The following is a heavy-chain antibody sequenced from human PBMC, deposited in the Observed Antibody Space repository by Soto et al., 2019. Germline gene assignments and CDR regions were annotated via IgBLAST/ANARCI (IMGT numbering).Heavy chain of an antibody. CDR1: GGTFSSYA. CDR2: IIPIFGTA. V-gene: IGHV1-69*13. CDR3: ARDQGYYDSSGGAFDI. D-gene: IGHD3-22*01. J-gene: IGHJ3*02. Sequence: GASVKVSCKASGGTFSSYAISWVRQAPGQGLEWMGGIIPIFGTANYAQKFQGRVTITADESTSTAYMELSSLRSEDTAVYYCARDQGYYDSSGGAFDIWGQGTMVTVSS.